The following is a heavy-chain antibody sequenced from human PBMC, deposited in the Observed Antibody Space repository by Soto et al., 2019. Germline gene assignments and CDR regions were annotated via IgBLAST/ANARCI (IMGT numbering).Heavy chain of an antibody. Sequence: QVQLVESGGGVVQPGRSLRLSCATSGFTFSSYGMHWVRQAPGKGLEWVAFISYDGSNQYYADSVKGRFTISRDSSKNTLDLQMDSLRAEDTAVYYCARDKGSSGWSGFDSWGQGTLVTVSS. J-gene: IGHJ4*02. D-gene: IGHD6-19*01. CDR3: ARDKGSSGWSGFDS. CDR1: GFTFSSYG. CDR2: ISYDGSNQ. V-gene: IGHV3-33*05.